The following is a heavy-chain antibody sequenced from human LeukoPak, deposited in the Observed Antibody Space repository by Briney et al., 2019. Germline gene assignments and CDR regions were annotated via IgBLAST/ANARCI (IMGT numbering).Heavy chain of an antibody. D-gene: IGHD6-13*01. CDR3: ARVGSSWPPHFDY. J-gene: IGHJ4*02. CDR1: GGSISSSSYY. V-gene: IGHV4-39*07. CDR2: IYYSGST. Sequence: SETLSLTCTVSGGSISSSSYYWGWIRQPPGKGLEWIGNIYYSGSTYYNPSLKSRVTISVDTSKNQFSLKLSSVTAADTAVYYCARVGSSWPPHFDYWGQGTLVTVSS.